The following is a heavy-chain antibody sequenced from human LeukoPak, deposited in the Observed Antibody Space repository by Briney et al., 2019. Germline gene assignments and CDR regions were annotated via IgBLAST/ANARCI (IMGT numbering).Heavy chain of an antibody. V-gene: IGHV1-18*01. CDR3: AREVDYSTVNWFDP. CDR2: ISAYNGNT. D-gene: IGHD4-11*01. CDR1: GYTFTSYG. J-gene: IGHJ5*02. Sequence: GASVKVSCKASGYTFTSYGISWVRQAPGQGLEWMGWISAYNGNTNYAQNLQGRVTMTIDTSTSTAYMELRSLRSDDTAVYYCAREVDYSTVNWFDPWGQGTLVTVSS.